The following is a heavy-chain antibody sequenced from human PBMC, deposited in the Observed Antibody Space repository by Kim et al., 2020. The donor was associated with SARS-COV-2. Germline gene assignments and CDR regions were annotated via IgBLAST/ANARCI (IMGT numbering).Heavy chain of an antibody. CDR2: IWPDGTIR. CDR1: GSTFSSYG. D-gene: IGHD3-9*01. CDR3: EDARYGIFSS. Sequence: GGSLRLSCASSGSTFSSYGMHWVRQVPGKGLVWVAMIWPDGTIRIYADSVRGRFTISRDNFENTLYLQMSGLRDEDAAVYFCEDARYGIFSSWGQGTLVTVSS. V-gene: IGHV3-33*01. J-gene: IGHJ5*02.